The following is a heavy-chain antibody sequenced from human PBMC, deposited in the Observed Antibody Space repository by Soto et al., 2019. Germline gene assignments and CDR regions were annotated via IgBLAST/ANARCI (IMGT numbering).Heavy chain of an antibody. D-gene: IGHD3-10*01. Sequence: QITLKESGPTLVKPTQTLTLTCTFSGFSLSTSGVGVGWIRQPPGKAREWLAIIYWADEKRYSPSLKTRLTVTKDTSKNQVVLTMTNVDPVDTATYYCAHRAYFDSGKQFDYWGQGTLVSVSS. CDR3: AHRAYFDSGKQFDY. CDR2: IYWADEK. J-gene: IGHJ4*02. CDR1: GFSLSTSGVG. V-gene: IGHV2-5*02.